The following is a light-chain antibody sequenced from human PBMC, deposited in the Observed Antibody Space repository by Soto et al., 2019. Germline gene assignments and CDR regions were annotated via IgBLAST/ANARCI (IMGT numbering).Light chain of an antibody. J-gene: IGKJ1*01. CDR3: HQRQSWPRT. CDR2: YMS. CDR1: QYVGSR. V-gene: IGKV3-11*01. Sequence: EIVMTRSPATLSVSPGERATLSCRASQYVGSRLAWYQHKPGQAPRLLIYYMSKRATGIPARFSGSGSGTDFTLTISSLAPDDFAIYYCHQRQSWPRTFGQGTKVDIK.